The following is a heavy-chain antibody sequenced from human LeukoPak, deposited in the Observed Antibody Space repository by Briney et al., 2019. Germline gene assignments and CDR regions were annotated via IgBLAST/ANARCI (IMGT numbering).Heavy chain of an antibody. CDR3: AKRRGLELLYYYYMDV. CDR1: GSTFRSYA. J-gene: IGHJ6*03. CDR2: ISGSGGST. Sequence: GGSLRLSCAASGSTFRSYAMSWVRQAPGKGLEWVSAISGSGGSTYYADSVKGRFTISRDNSKNTLYLQMNSLRAEDTAVYYCAKRRGLELLYYYYMDVWGKGTTVTVSS. D-gene: IGHD1-7*01. V-gene: IGHV3-23*01.